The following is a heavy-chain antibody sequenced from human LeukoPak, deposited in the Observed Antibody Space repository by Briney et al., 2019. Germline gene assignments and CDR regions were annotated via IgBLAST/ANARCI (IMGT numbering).Heavy chain of an antibody. J-gene: IGHJ3*02. CDR3: AVEMVTMRGESAFDI. V-gene: IGHV4-59*01. D-gene: IGHD5-24*01. CDR2: IYYSGST. Sequence: PSETLSLTCTVSGGSISSYYWSWIRQPPGKGLEWIGYIYYSGSTNYNPSLKSRVTISVDTSKNQFSLKLSSVTAADTAVYYCAVEMVTMRGESAFDIWGQGTMVTVSS. CDR1: GGSISSYY.